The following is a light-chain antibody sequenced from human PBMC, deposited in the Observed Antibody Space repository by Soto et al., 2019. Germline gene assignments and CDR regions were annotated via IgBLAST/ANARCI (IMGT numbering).Light chain of an antibody. J-gene: IGKJ1*01. CDR3: QQYGGPPRT. V-gene: IGKV2D-29*01. CDR2: GAS. Sequence: VMTQTPLALSVPPGQPASISCKSSQTLLHITGETFLFWYQQRRGQHPRLLIHGASNRATGIPDRFSGSGSGTAFTLTITRLEPEDFAVYYCQQYGGPPRTFGQGTKVDIK. CDR1: QTLLHITGETF.